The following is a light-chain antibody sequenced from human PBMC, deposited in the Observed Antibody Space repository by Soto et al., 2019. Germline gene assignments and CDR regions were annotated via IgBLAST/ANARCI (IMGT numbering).Light chain of an antibody. J-gene: IGKJ5*01. CDR2: AAS. CDR3: QQFNSYPIT. CDR1: QGISSN. V-gene: IGKV1-9*01. Sequence: DIQLTHSPTFLSASVGYRVIITCRASQGISSNLAWYQQKPGQAPKLLIYAASTLQSGVPSRFRGSGSGTEFTLTISSLKPEDFATYYCQQFNSYPITFGQGTRLEIK.